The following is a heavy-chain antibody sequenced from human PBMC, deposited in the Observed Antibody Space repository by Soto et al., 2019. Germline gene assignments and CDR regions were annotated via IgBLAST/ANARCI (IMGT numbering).Heavy chain of an antibody. CDR1: GFTLNSFF. D-gene: IGHD2-2*01. V-gene: IGHV3-74*01. CDR3: VRDQESRVFSFFTL. CDR2: ISNDGSST. J-gene: IGHJ4*02. Sequence: PGGSLRLSCAASGFTLNSFFMHWVRQVPGKGLMWVSRISNDGSSTSYADSVKGRFTISRDNAKNTLYLQMSSLRAEDTAVYFCVRDQESRVFSFFTLGGGGPQVTFP.